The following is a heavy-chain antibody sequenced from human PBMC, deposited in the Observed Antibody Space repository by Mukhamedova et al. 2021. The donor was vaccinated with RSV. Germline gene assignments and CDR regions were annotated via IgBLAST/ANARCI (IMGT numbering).Heavy chain of an antibody. CDR3: VSVTYSSRDPFDY. J-gene: IGHJ4*02. CDR2: NSGAA. V-gene: IGHV1-2*02. D-gene: IGHD6-13*01. Sequence: NSGAATYAKKFQGRVTMTRDTSISTLYMELTTLTPDDTAVYYCVSVTYSSRDPFDYWGQGTLVTVSS.